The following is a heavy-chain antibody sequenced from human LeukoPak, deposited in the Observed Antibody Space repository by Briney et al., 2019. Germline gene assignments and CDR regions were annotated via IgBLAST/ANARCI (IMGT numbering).Heavy chain of an antibody. CDR1: GFTFSSYA. CDR2: ISGSGGST. Sequence: GGSLRLACAASGFTFSSYAMSWVRQAPGKGLEWVSAISGSGGSTYYADSVKGRFTISRDNSKNTLYLQMNSLRAEDTAVYYCAKDGVSVPIIALAVLNWFNPWGQGTLVTVSS. D-gene: IGHD6-19*01. V-gene: IGHV3-23*01. CDR3: AKDGVSVPIIALAVLNWFNP. J-gene: IGHJ5*02.